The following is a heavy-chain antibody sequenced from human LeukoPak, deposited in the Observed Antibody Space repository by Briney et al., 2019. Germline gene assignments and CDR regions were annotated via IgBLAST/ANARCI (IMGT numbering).Heavy chain of an antibody. CDR3: AKDREWFGELFFSFDY. Sequence: GGSLRLSCAASGFTFSSYAMSWVRQAPGKGLEWVSGLSASGGLTYYSDSVKGRFTISRDSSKNTVYLQMNSLRAEDTAVYYCAKDREWFGELFFSFDYWGQGTLVPVSS. CDR2: LSASGGLT. V-gene: IGHV3-23*01. D-gene: IGHD3-10*01. J-gene: IGHJ4*02. CDR1: GFTFSSYA.